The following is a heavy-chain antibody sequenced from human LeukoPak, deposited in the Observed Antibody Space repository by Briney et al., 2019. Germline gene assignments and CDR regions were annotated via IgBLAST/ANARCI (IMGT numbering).Heavy chain of an antibody. CDR3: ARRAGAYSHPYDY. CDR1: GFTFSSYN. Sequence: GGSLRLSCAASGFTFSSYNMSWVRQAPGKGLEWVSFIYSDNTHYSDSVKGRFTISRDNSKNTLYLQMNSLRAEDTAVYYCARRAGAYSHPYDYWGQGTLVTVSS. J-gene: IGHJ4*02. D-gene: IGHD4/OR15-4a*01. CDR2: IYSDNT. V-gene: IGHV3-53*01.